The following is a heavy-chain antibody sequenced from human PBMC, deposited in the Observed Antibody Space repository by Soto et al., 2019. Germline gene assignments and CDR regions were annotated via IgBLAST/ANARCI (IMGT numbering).Heavy chain of an antibody. CDR1: GFTFRSYV. V-gene: IGHV3-33*05. D-gene: IGHD3-16*01. CDR3: ARWGTTGGLDV. Sequence: QVQLVESGGGVVQPGTSLRLSCVGSGFTFRSYVIHWVRQAPGKGVEWVALTSYDGSNNFYGDSVKGRFTISRDNSRNTVELQMAILRLEDTALYYCARWGTTGGLDVWGQGTLVSVSS. CDR2: TSYDGSNN. J-gene: IGHJ4*02.